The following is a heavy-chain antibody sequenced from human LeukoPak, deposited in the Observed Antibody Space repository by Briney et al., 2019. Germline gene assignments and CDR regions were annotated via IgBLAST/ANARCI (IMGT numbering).Heavy chain of an antibody. V-gene: IGHV4-39*07. J-gene: IGHJ4*02. D-gene: IGHD5-18*01. Sequence: SETLSLTCTVSGGSMSSNSDSWGWIRQPPGKGLEWIGNLYYSGSAYFNPSLKSRVTISVDTSKNQFSLKLSSVAAADTAVYYCARPRGYSGYYFDYWGQGTLVTVSS. CDR1: GGSMSSNSDS. CDR2: LYYSGSA. CDR3: ARPRGYSGYYFDY.